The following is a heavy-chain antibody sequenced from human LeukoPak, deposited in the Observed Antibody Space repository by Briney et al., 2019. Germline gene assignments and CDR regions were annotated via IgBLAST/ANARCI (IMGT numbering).Heavy chain of an antibody. CDR3: ARDQGPAAGTSYNWFDP. CDR2: INPSGGST. Sequence: ASLKVSCKASGYSFTSQYMHWVRQAPGQGLEWMGIINPSGGSTSYAQKFQGRITITRGTSTSTVYMELTSLKSEDTAVYYCARDQGPAAGTSYNWFDPWGQGTLVTVSS. J-gene: IGHJ5*02. CDR1: GYSFTSQY. V-gene: IGHV1-46*01. D-gene: IGHD6-25*01.